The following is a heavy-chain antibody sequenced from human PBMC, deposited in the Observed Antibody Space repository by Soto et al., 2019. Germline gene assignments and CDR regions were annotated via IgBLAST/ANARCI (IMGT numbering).Heavy chain of an antibody. D-gene: IGHD3-10*01. J-gene: IGHJ5*02. CDR3: ARLRFGETPAET. CDR2: IYPGDSDT. CDR1: GYKFGTYW. Sequence: PGESLKISCKGYGYKFGTYWLGWVRQMPGKGLEWMGIIYPGDSDTVYSPSFQGQVTISADKSISTAYLQWTSLKSSDTAMYFCARLRFGETPAETWGQGTRVTVSS. V-gene: IGHV5-51*01.